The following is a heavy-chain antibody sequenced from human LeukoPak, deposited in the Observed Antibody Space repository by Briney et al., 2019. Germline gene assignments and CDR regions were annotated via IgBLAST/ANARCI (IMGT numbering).Heavy chain of an antibody. J-gene: IGHJ4*02. CDR1: GGSISSYY. V-gene: IGHV4-59*01. CDR3: ARHWLDSSSHLDY. D-gene: IGHD3-22*01. Sequence: MTSETLSLTCTVSGGSISSYYWSWIRQPPGKGLEWIGYIYYSGSTNYNPSLKSRVTISVDTSKNQFSLKLSSVTAADTAVYYCARHWLDSSSHLDYWGQGTLVTVSS. CDR2: IYYSGST.